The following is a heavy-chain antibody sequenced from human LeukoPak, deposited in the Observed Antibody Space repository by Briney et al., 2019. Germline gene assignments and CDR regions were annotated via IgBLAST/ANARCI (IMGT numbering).Heavy chain of an antibody. V-gene: IGHV1-18*01. CDR2: ISAYNGNT. CDR3: ARDQNYYDILTGYSY. J-gene: IGHJ4*02. CDR1: GYTFTSYG. Sequence: ASVKVSCKASGYTFTSYGISWVRQAPGQGLEWMGWISAYNGNTNYAQKLQGRVTMTTDTSTSTAYMELRSLRSDDTAVYYCARDQNYYDILTGYSYWGQGTLVTVSS. D-gene: IGHD3-9*01.